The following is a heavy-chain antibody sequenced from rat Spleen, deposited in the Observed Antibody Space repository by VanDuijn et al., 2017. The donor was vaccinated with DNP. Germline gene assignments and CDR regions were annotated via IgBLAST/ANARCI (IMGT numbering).Heavy chain of an antibody. V-gene: IGHV3-1*01. Sequence: EVQLQDSGPGLVKPSQSLSLTCSVTGYSITSNYWAWIRQFPGNKMEYIGHISYSGTTNYNPSLKSRFSITRDTSKNQFFLQLNSVTTEDTATYYCARDRYYGSTVGMDAWGQGASVTVSS. D-gene: IGHD1-6*01. CDR1: GYSITSNY. CDR3: ARDRYYGSTVGMDA. CDR2: ISYSGTT. J-gene: IGHJ4*01.